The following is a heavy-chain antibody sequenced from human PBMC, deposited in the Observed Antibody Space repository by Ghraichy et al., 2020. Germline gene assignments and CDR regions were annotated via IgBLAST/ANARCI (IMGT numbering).Heavy chain of an antibody. Sequence: GGSLRLSCSASGFTFSSYAMHWVRQAPGKGLEYVSTIASNGGTTNYADSVKDRFTISRDNSKNTLYLQMSSLRVDDTAVYYCVRAILGLINPPKNFDYWGQGTLVTVSS. CDR2: IASNGGTT. V-gene: IGHV3-64D*09. CDR1: GFTFSSYA. CDR3: VRAILGLINPPKNFDY. D-gene: IGHD3-10*01. J-gene: IGHJ4*02.